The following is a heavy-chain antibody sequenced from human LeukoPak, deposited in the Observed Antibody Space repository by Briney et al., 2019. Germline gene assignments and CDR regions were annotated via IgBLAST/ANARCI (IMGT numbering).Heavy chain of an antibody. V-gene: IGHV3-23*01. CDR1: GFTFSSYA. J-gene: IGHJ4*02. CDR2: ISGSGGST. D-gene: IGHD2-2*02. CDR3: AKGRYCSSTSCYTGSGRDYFDY. Sequence: PGGSLRLSCAASGFTFSSYAMSWVRQAPGKGLEGVSAISGSGGSTYYADSVKGRFTISRDNSKNTLYLQMNSLRAEDTAVYYCAKGRYCSSTSCYTGSGRDYFDYWGQGTLVTVSS.